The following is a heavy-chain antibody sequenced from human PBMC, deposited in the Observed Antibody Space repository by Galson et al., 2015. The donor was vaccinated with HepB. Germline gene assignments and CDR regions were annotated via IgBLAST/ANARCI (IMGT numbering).Heavy chain of an antibody. D-gene: IGHD4-17*01. Sequence: SVKVSCKASGYTFTSYAMHWVRQATGQRLEWMGWINAGNGNTKYSQKFQGRVTITRDTSASTAYMELSSLRSEDTAVYYCAREGETTVTTLDYWGQGTLVTVSS. CDR3: AREGETTVTTLDY. CDR1: GYTFTSYA. CDR2: INAGNGNT. J-gene: IGHJ4*02. V-gene: IGHV1-3*01.